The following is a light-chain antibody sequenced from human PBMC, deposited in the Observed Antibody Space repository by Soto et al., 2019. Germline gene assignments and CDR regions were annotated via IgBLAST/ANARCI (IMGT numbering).Light chain of an antibody. V-gene: IGLV2-23*01. CDR3: CTYAGSKILYI. CDR1: SNDIGTYNL. J-gene: IGLJ1*01. CDR2: ETK. Sequence: QSVLTQPASVSGSPGQSITISCAGTSNDIGTYNLVSWYQQHPGTAPKLLIYETKKRPSGVSSRFSGSKSGNTASLTISGLQTDEEADYLCCTYAGSKILYILGPGTKVIV.